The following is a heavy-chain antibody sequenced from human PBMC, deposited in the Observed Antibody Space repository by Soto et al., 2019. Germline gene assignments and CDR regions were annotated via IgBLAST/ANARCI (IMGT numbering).Heavy chain of an antibody. V-gene: IGHV3-9*01. Sequence: EVQLVESGGGLVQPGRSLRLSCAASGFTFDDYAMHWVRQAPGKGLEWVSGISWNSGSIGYADSVKGRFTISRDNAKNSLYLQMNSLRAEDTAFYYCAKDPRREATAGSKGGFDYWGQGTLVTVSS. D-gene: IGHD6-13*01. CDR3: AKDPRREATAGSKGGFDY. CDR2: ISWNSGSI. CDR1: GFTFDDYA. J-gene: IGHJ4*02.